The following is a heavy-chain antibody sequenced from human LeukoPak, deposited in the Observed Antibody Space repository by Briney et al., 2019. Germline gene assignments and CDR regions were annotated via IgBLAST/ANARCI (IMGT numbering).Heavy chain of an antibody. CDR1: GGSISSGGYS. D-gene: IGHD3-3*01. CDR2: IYRSGST. V-gene: IGHV4-30-2*01. CDR3: ARRSGFLEWLLTDY. Sequence: SQTLSLTCAVSGGSISSGGYSWSWIRQPPGKGLEWIGYIYRSGSTYYNPSLKSRVTISVDMSKNQFSLKLSSVTAADTAVYYCARRSGFLEWLLTDYWGQGTLVTVSS. J-gene: IGHJ4*02.